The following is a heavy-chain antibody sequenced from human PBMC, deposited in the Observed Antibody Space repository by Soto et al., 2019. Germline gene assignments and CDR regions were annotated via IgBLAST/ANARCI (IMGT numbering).Heavy chain of an antibody. Sequence: QVQVVESGGGVVQPGRSLRLSCAASGFTFSSFGMHWVRQAPGKGLEWVSLIWYDGSKKSYGDSVKGRFTISRDNSRNTVYLQMGSLRAADTAVYYCARHASYYRLWRGYYPSRNGMDVWCQGTTVTVSS. J-gene: IGHJ6*02. CDR1: GFTFSSFG. V-gene: IGHV3-33*01. CDR2: IWYDGSKK. D-gene: IGHD3-3*01. CDR3: ARHASYYRLWRGYYPSRNGMDV.